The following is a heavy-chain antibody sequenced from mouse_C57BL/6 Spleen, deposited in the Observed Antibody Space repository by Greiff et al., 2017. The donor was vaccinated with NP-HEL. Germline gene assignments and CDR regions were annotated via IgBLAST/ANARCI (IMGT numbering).Heavy chain of an antibody. Sequence: VQLQQPGAELVMPGASVKLSCKASGYTFTSYWMHWVKQRPGQGLEWIGEIDPYDSYTNYTQKFTGKSTLTVDKSSSTAYIQLSSLTSEDSAVYYCSRWGSSMAYWGQGTLVTVSA. V-gene: IGHV1-69*01. J-gene: IGHJ3*01. D-gene: IGHD6-1*01. CDR2: IDPYDSYT. CDR3: SRWGSSMAY. CDR1: GYTFTSYW.